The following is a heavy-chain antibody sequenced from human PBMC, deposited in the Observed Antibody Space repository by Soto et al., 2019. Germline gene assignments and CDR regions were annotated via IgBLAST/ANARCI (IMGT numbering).Heavy chain of an antibody. V-gene: IGHV1-8*01. Sequence: QVQLVQSGAEVKKPGASVKVSCKTSGYTFINYDINWVRQATGQGLEWVGWMNPKSGNTGNAQKFQDRVTMTRDTSTSTAYMELSSLTSEDTAIYYCARTWGDLDYWGRGTLVTVSS. D-gene: IGHD3-16*01. J-gene: IGHJ4*02. CDR3: ARTWGDLDY. CDR1: GYTFINYD. CDR2: MNPKSGNT.